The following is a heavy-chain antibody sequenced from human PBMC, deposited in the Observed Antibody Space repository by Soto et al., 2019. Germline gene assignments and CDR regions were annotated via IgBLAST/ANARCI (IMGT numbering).Heavy chain of an antibody. Sequence: PSETLSLTCTVSGGSISSYYWSWIRQPQGKGLEWIGYIYYSGSTNYNPSLKSRVTISVDTSKNQFSLKLTSVTAADTAVYFCTRGGFYYYDSSGYYDYWGQGALVTVSS. V-gene: IGHV4-59*01. CDR2: IYYSGST. CDR3: TRGGFYYYDSSGYYDY. D-gene: IGHD3-22*01. J-gene: IGHJ4*02. CDR1: GGSISSYY.